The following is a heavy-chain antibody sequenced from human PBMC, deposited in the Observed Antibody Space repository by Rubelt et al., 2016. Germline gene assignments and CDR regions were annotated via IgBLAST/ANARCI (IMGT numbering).Heavy chain of an antibody. CDR3: AREITPADLD. J-gene: IGHJ4*02. Sequence: QVQLVESGGGVVQPGRSLRLSCAASGFTFSSYAMHWVRQAPGKGLGGVAVISYDGSNKYYADPVKGRFTISRDNSKNTLYLQMNSLRAEDTAVYYCAREITPADLDWGQGTLVTVSS. CDR2: ISYDGSNK. CDR1: GFTFSSYA. V-gene: IGHV3-30*04. D-gene: IGHD2-2*01.